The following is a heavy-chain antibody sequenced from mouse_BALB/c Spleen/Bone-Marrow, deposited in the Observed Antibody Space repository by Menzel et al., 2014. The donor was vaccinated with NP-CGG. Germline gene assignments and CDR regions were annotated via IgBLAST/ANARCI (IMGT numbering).Heavy chain of an antibody. CDR3: AGDGAY. Sequence: VQLQQSGAELVKPGALVKLSCTASGFNIKDTYMHWVKQRPEQGLEWIGRIDPADGNTKYDPKFQGKATITADTSSNTAYLQLSSLTSEDTAVYYCAGDGAYWGQGTLVTVSA. D-gene: IGHD3-3*01. CDR1: GFNIKDTY. J-gene: IGHJ3*01. V-gene: IGHV14-3*02. CDR2: IDPADGNT.